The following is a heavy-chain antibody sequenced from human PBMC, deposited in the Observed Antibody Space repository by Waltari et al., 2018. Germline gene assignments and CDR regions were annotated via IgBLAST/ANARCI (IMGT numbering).Heavy chain of an antibody. CDR1: GFTFSSHA. CDR2: ISYDGRNN. Sequence: QVQLVESGGGVVQPGRSLSLSCAASGFTFSSHAIHWVRQAPGKGLEWVAVISYDGRNNYYVDSVKGRFTISRDSSENTLYLHMNSLRAEDTAVYYCARDSYGMDVWGQGTTVTVSS. V-gene: IGHV3-30*01. J-gene: IGHJ6*02. CDR3: ARDSYGMDV.